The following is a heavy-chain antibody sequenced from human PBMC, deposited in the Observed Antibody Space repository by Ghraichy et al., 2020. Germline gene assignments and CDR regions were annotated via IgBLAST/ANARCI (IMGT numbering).Heavy chain of an antibody. D-gene: IGHD6-19*01. CDR1: GGSISSSNYY. J-gene: IGHJ4*02. V-gene: IGHV4-39*01. CDR3: ARAVPSGWSGFPRLYFDY. CDR2: IYYSGST. Sequence: SETLSLTCTVSGGSISSSNYYWGWIRQPPGKGLEWIGSIYYSGSTYYNPSLKSRVTISVDTSKNQFSVKVSSVTAADTAVYYCARAVPSGWSGFPRLYFDYWGQGTLVTVSS.